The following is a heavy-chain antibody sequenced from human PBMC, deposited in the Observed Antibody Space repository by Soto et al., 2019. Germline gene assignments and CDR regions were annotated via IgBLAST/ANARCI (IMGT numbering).Heavy chain of an antibody. CDR3: ARGEEDSSGLMDAFDI. CDR2: INPNSGGT. V-gene: IGHV1-2*02. Sequence: SVKVSCKASGYTFTGYYMHWVRQAPGQGLEWMGWINPNSGGTNYAQKFQGRVTMTRDTSISTAYMELSRLRSDDTAVYYCARGEEDSSGLMDAFDIWGQGTMVTVSS. D-gene: IGHD3-22*01. J-gene: IGHJ3*02. CDR1: GYTFTGYY.